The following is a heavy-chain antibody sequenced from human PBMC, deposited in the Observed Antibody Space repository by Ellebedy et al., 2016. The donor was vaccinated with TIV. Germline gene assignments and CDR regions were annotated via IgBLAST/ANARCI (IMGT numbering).Heavy chain of an antibody. CDR1: GGSISSYY. D-gene: IGHD3-10*01. Sequence: SETLSLXXTVSGGSISSYYWSWIRQPPGKGLEWIGYIYYSGSTNYNPSLKSRVTISVDTSKNQFSLKLSSVTAADTAVYYCARDRRVRGVKWYYGMDVWGQGTTVTVSS. V-gene: IGHV4-59*01. CDR2: IYYSGST. J-gene: IGHJ6*02. CDR3: ARDRRVRGVKWYYGMDV.